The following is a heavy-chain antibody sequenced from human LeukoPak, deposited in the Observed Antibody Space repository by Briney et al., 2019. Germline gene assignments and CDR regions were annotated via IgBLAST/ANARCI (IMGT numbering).Heavy chain of an antibody. CDR2: IVVGSGNT. CDR3: AADLVDCTNGVCYSFDY. CDR1: GFTFTSSA. J-gene: IGHJ4*02. V-gene: IGHV1-58*02. D-gene: IGHD2-8*01. Sequence: AATVKVSCKASGFTFTSSAMQWVRQARGQRLEWIGWIVVGSGNTNYAQKFQERVTITRDMSTSTAHMELSRLRSEVTAVYYCAADLVDCTNGVCYSFDYWGQGTLVTVSS.